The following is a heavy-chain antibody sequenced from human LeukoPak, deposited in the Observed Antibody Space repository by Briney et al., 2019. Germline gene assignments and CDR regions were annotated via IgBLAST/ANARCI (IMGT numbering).Heavy chain of an antibody. J-gene: IGHJ4*02. Sequence: GGSLRLSCAASGFAFSDYEMNWVRQAPGRGLEWVSYISSSGSTIYYADSVKGRFTISRDNAKNSLYLQINSLRAEDTAVYYCARLRGGYRLYWGQGTLVTVSS. CDR1: GFAFSDYE. D-gene: IGHD5-24*01. V-gene: IGHV3-48*03. CDR3: ARLRGGYRLY. CDR2: ISSSGSTI.